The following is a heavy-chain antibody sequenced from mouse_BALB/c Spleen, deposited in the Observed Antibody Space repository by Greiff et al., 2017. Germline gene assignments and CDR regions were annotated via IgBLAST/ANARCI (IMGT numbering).Heavy chain of an antibody. CDR3: ARHRGYGSPWFAY. CDR1: GFTFSSYT. J-gene: IGHJ3*01. CDR2: ISNGGGST. D-gene: IGHD2-1*01. Sequence: EVHLVESGGGLVQPGGSLKLSCAASGFTFSSYTMSWVRQTPEKRLEWVAYISNGGGSTYYPDTVKGRFTISRDNAKNTLYLQMSSLKSEDTAMYFGARHRGYGSPWFAYWGQGGLGTVSA. V-gene: IGHV5-12-2*01.